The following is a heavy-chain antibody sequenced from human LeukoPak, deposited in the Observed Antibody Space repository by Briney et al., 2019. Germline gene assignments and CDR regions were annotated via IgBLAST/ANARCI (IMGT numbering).Heavy chain of an antibody. Sequence: SETLSLTCAVYGGSFSGYYWSWIRQPPGKGLEWIGETNHSGSTNYNPSLKSRVTISVDTSKNQFSLKLSSVTAADTAVYYCVRGRKGYCSSTSCPNDAFDIWGQGTMVTVSS. V-gene: IGHV4-34*01. CDR1: GGSFSGYY. J-gene: IGHJ3*02. CDR2: TNHSGST. D-gene: IGHD2-2*01. CDR3: VRGRKGYCSSTSCPNDAFDI.